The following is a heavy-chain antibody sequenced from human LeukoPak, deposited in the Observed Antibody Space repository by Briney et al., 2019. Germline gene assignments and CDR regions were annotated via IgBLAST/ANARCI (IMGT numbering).Heavy chain of an antibody. CDR2: INHSGST. D-gene: IGHD7-27*01. Sequence: PSETLSLTCAVYGGSFSGYYWSWIRQPPGKGLEWIGEINHSGSTNYNPSLKSRVTISVDTSKNQFSLKLSSVTAADTAVYYCARLGIVDYWGQGTLVTVSS. J-gene: IGHJ4*02. V-gene: IGHV4-34*01. CDR3: ARLGIVDY. CDR1: GGSFSGYY.